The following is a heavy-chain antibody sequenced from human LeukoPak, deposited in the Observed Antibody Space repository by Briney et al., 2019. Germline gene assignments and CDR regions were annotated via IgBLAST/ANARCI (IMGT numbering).Heavy chain of an antibody. CDR1: GGSISSYY. V-gene: IGHV4-59*01. CDR3: AGGRTSSWYGSLDY. J-gene: IGHJ4*02. Sequence: SETLCLTCSVSGGSISSYYWNWLRQPPGEGLEWIGYIYYSGSTNYNPSLKSRVTISLDTSKNQFSLKLTSVTAADTAVYYCAGGRTSSWYGSLDYWGQGTLVTVSS. D-gene: IGHD6-13*01. CDR2: IYYSGST.